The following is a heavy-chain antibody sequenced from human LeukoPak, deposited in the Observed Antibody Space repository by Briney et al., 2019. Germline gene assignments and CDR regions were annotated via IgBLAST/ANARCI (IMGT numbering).Heavy chain of an antibody. V-gene: IGHV4-39*01. CDR3: ARQGGSSSSSWSY. D-gene: IGHD6-13*01. Sequence: SETLSLTCTVSGGSISSSSYYWGWIRQPPGEGLEWIGSISYSGSTYYNPSLKSRVTISVDTSKNQFSLKLSSVTAADTAVYYCARQGGSSSSSWSYWGQGTLVTVSS. CDR2: ISYSGST. J-gene: IGHJ4*02. CDR1: GGSISSSSYY.